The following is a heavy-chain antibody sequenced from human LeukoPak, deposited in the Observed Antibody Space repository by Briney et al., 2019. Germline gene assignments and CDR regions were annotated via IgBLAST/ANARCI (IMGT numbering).Heavy chain of an antibody. J-gene: IGHJ4*02. V-gene: IGHV3-23*01. D-gene: IGHD6-6*01. CDR1: GFTFSSYS. CDR3: AKDRYSSSSAVDFDY. Sequence: GGSLRLSCAVSGFTFSSYSMNWVRQAPGEGLEWLSAINGRGITYYAGSVKGRFTISRDNSKNTLYLQMNNLRAEDTAVYYCAKDRYSSSSAVDFDYWGQGTLVTVSS. CDR2: INGRGIT.